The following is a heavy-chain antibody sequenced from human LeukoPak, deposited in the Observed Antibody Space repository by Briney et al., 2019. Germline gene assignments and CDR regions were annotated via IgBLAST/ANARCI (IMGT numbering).Heavy chain of an antibody. J-gene: IGHJ4*02. Sequence: GRTLSLSRAASRVIFSSYGTSCGRDPPQRGQEWGSAISVSGGSTYYAHAVKGRFTISRDNYKNTLYLEMNSLRAEDTAVYYCAKDRSSGCCRRWGQGTLGTV. D-gene: IGHD3-22*01. CDR3: AKDRSSGCCRR. V-gene: IGHV3-23*01. CDR1: RVIFSSYG. CDR2: ISVSGGST.